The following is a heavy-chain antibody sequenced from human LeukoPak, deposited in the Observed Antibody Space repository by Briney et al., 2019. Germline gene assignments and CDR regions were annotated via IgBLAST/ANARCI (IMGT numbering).Heavy chain of an antibody. CDR1: GFTFSSYA. CDR2: IRYDGSNK. CDR3: AKDLHYDSSGYYDY. V-gene: IGHV3-30*02. Sequence: GGSLRLSCAASGFTFSSYAMHWVRQAPGKGLEWVAFIRYDGSNKYYADSVKGRFTISRDNSKNTLYLQMNSLRAEDTAVYYCAKDLHYDSSGYYDYWGQGTLVTVSS. J-gene: IGHJ4*02. D-gene: IGHD3-22*01.